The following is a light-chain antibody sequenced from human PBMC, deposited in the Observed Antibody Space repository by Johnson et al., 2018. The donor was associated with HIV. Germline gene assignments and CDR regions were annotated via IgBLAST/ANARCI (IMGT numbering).Light chain of an antibody. CDR3: GTWDNSLSAHYV. Sequence: QSVLTQPPSVSAAPGQKVTISCSGSSSNIGNNYVSWYQQLPGTAPKLLIYDNNKRPSGIPDRFSGSKSGTSATLGLTGLQTGDEADYYCGTWDNSLSAHYVFGTGTKITVL. J-gene: IGLJ1*01. CDR2: DNN. CDR1: SSNIGNNY. V-gene: IGLV1-51*01.